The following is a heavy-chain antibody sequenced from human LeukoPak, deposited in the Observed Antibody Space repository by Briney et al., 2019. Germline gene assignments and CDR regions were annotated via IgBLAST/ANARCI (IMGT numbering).Heavy chain of an antibody. V-gene: IGHV4-4*07. CDR2: IYSSGST. J-gene: IGHJ5*02. CDR1: GGSISTYY. Sequence: SETLSLTCFVSGGSISTYYWSWIRQPAGKGLEWIGRIYSSGSTNYNPSLKSRVTMSVDTPKNQFSLKLTSVTAVDTAVYFCARDTFWNSYYWFDPWGQGTLVTVSS. CDR3: ARDTFWNSYYWFDP. D-gene: IGHD3-3*01.